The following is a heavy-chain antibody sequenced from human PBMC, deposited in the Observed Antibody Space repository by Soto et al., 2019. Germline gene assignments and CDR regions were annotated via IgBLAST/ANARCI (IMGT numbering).Heavy chain of an antibody. D-gene: IGHD2-21*02. CDR1: AFTFSSYA. J-gene: IGHJ4*02. V-gene: IGHV3-23*01. Sequence: EVQLLESGGGLAQPGGSLRLSCAASAFTFSSYAMSWVRQAPGKGLEWVSAVSGSGDSTYYADSVKGRFTISRDNSKNTRYLQMKSLRAEDTAVYYCAKGRASDCPGCTQDYWGQGTLVTVSS. CDR3: AKGRASDCPGCTQDY. CDR2: VSGSGDST.